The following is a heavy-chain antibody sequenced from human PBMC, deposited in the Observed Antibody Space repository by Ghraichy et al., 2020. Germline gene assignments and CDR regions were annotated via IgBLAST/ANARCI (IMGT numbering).Heavy chain of an antibody. D-gene: IGHD6-13*01. Sequence: GESLNISCVASGFTSSTYWMSWVRQVPGKGLEWVANIKQDGSEKYYVDSVKGRFTISRDNAKNSLYLQMNSLRAEDTAVYYCARERGLTVASAGTAGLWGQGTLVTVSS. CDR3: ARERGLTVASAGTAGL. V-gene: IGHV3-7*03. CDR1: GFTSSTYW. CDR2: IKQDGSEK. J-gene: IGHJ1*01.